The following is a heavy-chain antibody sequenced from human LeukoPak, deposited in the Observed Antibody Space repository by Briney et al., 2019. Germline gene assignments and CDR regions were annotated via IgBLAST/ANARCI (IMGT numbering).Heavy chain of an antibody. CDR1: GGSISSYY. CDR3: ARDVGYCCSTSCRYYYYYYMDV. V-gene: IGHV4-4*07. Sequence: PSETLSLTCTVSGGSISSYYWSWLRQPAGKGLEWIGRIYTSGSTNYNPSLKSRVSMSVDTSKNQFSLKLSSVAAADTAVYYCARDVGYCCSTSCRYYYYYYMDVWGKGTTVTVSS. J-gene: IGHJ6*03. D-gene: IGHD2-2*01. CDR2: IYTSGST.